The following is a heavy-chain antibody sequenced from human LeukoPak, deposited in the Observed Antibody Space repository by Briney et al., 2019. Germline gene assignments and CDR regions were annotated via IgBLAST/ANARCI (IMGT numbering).Heavy chain of an antibody. J-gene: IGHJ4*02. D-gene: IGHD6-19*01. CDR1: GYTFSDYY. CDR3: ARDLKQWLALGGY. V-gene: IGHV1-2*02. CDR2: IDPDSGGI. Sequence: ASVKVSCKASGYTFSDYYIHWVRQAPGQGLEWMGCIDPDSGGIKYAQKFQGRVTMTRDTSISTAYMELRSLRSDDTAVYYCARDLKQWLALGGYWGQGTLVTVSS.